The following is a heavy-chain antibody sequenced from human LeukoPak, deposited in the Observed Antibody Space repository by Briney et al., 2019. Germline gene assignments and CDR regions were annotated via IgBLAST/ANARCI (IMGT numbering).Heavy chain of an antibody. J-gene: IGHJ4*02. CDR2: IYYSGST. CDR3: ASRRPGACQQLALDY. D-gene: IGHD6-13*01. V-gene: IGHV4-39*01. CDR1: GCSIRICSYY. Sequence: SETLSLTCTVSGCSIRICSYYWGWIRQPPGRGLEWIGSIYYSGSTYYNPSLKSRVTISLDRSKDQFSLKLSSVTAAETAVYFCASRRPGACQQLALDYWGQGSLVTVSS.